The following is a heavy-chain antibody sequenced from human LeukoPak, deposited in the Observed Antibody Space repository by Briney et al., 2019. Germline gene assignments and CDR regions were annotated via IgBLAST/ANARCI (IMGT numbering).Heavy chain of an antibody. Sequence: GGSLRLSCAASGFTVSSYAMSWIRKALGKGLEWVSAISGSGGSTYYADSVKGRFTISRDNSKNTLYLQMNSLRAEDTAVYYCAKDPNSYYGDYVDYWGQGTLVTVSS. CDR3: AKDPNSYYGDYVDY. CDR1: GFTVSSYA. CDR2: ISGSGGST. J-gene: IGHJ4*02. D-gene: IGHD4-17*01. V-gene: IGHV3-23*01.